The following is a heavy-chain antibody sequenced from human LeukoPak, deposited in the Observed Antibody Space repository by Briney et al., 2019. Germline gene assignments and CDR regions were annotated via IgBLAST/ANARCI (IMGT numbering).Heavy chain of an antibody. CDR2: ISVYNGNT. D-gene: IGHD3-22*01. CDR3: ARARSPRLVDDSSGYYLPYYYYYGMDV. J-gene: IGHJ6*02. CDR1: GYTFTSYG. V-gene: IGHV1-18*01. Sequence: ASVKVSCKAPGYTFTSYGISWVRQAPGQGLEWMGWISVYNGNTNYAQKLQGRVTMTTDTSTSTAYMELRSLRSDDTAVYYCARARSPRLVDDSSGYYLPYYYYYGMDVWGQGTTVTVSS.